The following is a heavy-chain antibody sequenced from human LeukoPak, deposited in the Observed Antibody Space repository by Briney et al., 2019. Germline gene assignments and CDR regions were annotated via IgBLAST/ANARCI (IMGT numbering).Heavy chain of an antibody. J-gene: IGHJ5*02. CDR1: GFTFSSYW. CDR2: INSDGSST. D-gene: IGHD2-2*01. V-gene: IGHV3-74*01. Sequence: GGPLRLSCAASGFTFSSYWMHWVRQAPGKGLVWVSRINSDGSSTSYADSVKGRFTISRDNAKNTLYLQMNSLRAEDTAVYYCARGVGYCSSTSCYWWFDPWAREPWSPSPQ. CDR3: ARGVGYCSSTSCYWWFDP.